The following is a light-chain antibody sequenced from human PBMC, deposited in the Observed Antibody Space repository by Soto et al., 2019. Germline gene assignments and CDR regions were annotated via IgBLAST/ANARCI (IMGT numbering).Light chain of an antibody. Sequence: EIVLTQSPGTLSLSPGERATLSCRASQSVSSHLAWYQQRSGQAPRLLIYGASSRATGIPDRFSGSGSGTDFTLTISRLEPEDFATYYCQQLESYPSTFGGGTKVDIK. CDR1: QSVSSH. CDR3: QQLESYPST. CDR2: GAS. J-gene: IGKJ4*01. V-gene: IGKV3-20*01.